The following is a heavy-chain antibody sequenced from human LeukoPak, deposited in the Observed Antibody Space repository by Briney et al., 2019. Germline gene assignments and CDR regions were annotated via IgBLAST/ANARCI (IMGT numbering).Heavy chain of an antibody. CDR3: AREGNAADAFDI. J-gene: IGHJ3*02. CDR1: GYSFTNNG. D-gene: IGHD6-13*01. CDR2: ISTNSGNT. V-gene: IGHV1-18*01. Sequence: GASVRVSCKASGYSFTNNGISWVRQAPGQGLEWMGWISTNSGNTNYAQKLQGRVTITTDTSTSTAYMELRSLRSDDTAVYYCAREGNAADAFDIWGQGTMVTVSS.